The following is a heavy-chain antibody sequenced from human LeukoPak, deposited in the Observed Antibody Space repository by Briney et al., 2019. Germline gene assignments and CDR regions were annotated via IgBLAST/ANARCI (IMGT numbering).Heavy chain of an antibody. CDR3: ARSPKLTMVRGWFDP. CDR1: GFTFSSYA. Sequence: GGSLRLSCAASGFTFSSYAMHWVRQAPGKGLEWVSSISSSSSYIYYADSVKGRFTISRDNAKNSLYLQMNSLRAEDTAVYYCARSPKLTMVRGWFDPWGQGTLVTVSS. CDR2: ISSSSSYI. J-gene: IGHJ5*02. D-gene: IGHD3-10*01. V-gene: IGHV3-21*01.